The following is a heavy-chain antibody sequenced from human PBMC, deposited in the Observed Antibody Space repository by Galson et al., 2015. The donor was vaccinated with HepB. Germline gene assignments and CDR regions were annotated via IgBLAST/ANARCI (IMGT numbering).Heavy chain of an antibody. CDR3: AKEGDYGWDYYYYYMDV. Sequence: SLRLSCAASGFTFSSYAMSWVRQAPGKGLEWVSAISGSGGSTYYADSVKGRFTISRDNSKNTLYLQMNSLRAEDTAVYYCAKEGDYGWDYYYYYMDVWGKGTTVTVSS. CDR2: ISGSGGST. CDR1: GFTFSSYA. J-gene: IGHJ6*03. V-gene: IGHV3-23*01. D-gene: IGHD4-17*01.